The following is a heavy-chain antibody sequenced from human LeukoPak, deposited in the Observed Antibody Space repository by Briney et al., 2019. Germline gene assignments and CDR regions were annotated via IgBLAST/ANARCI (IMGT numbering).Heavy chain of an antibody. J-gene: IGHJ5*01. CDR3: ARGRPVYSGYDLVHS. CDR2: ISYDGSNK. V-gene: IGHV3-30*01. Sequence: PGRSLRLSCAASGFTFRSYAMHWVRQAPGKGLEWVAVISYDGSNKYYADSVKGRFTISRDNSKNTLYLQMNSLRAEDTAVYYCARGRPVYSGYDLVHSWGHGTLVTVSS. CDR1: GFTFRSYA. D-gene: IGHD5-12*01.